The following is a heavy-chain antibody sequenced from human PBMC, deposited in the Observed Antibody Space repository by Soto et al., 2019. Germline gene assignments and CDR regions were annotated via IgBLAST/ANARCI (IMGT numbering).Heavy chain of an antibody. CDR1: GFSVSSSG. CDR3: AREGINSYNNFYFAS. J-gene: IGHJ4*02. D-gene: IGHD4-4*01. Sequence: HAGCPRIGCASCGFSVSSSGMHGLRKDPGNGLEWVAVIWYDGSNKYYADSVKGRFTISRDNSKNTLYLQMNSLRAEDTAVYYCAREGINSYNNFYFASWGQGTLVTGSS. V-gene: IGHV3-33*01. CDR2: IWYDGSNK.